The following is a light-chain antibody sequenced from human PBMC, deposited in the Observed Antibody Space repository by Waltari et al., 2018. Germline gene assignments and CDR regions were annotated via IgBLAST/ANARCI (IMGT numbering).Light chain of an antibody. CDR3: LQRSSWPWT. V-gene: IGKV3-11*01. J-gene: IGKJ1*01. CDR2: DAS. Sequence: EIVLTQSPATLSLSPGERATLSCRSSQCVSSYLAWYQQKVCQAPRLLIYDASNRATGIPARFSGSGSGTDFTFTISSLEPEDFAVYYCLQRSSWPWTFGQGTKVEIK. CDR1: QCVSSY.